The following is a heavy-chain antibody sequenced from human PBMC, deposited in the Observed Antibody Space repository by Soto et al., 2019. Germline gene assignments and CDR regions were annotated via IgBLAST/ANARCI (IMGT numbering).Heavy chain of an antibody. CDR3: ARGADYDSSGIRLNWFDP. J-gene: IGHJ5*02. Sequence: PGGSLRLSCAASGFTFGSYSMNWVRQAPGKGLEWVSYITSSTSTIFYADSVKGRFTISRDNAKNSLYLQMNSLRDEDTAVYYCARGADYDSSGIRLNWFDPWGQGTLVTVSS. D-gene: IGHD3-22*01. CDR1: GFTFGSYS. V-gene: IGHV3-48*02. CDR2: ITSSTSTI.